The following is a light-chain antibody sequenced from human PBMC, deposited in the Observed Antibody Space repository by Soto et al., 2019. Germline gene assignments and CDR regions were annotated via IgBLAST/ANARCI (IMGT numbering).Light chain of an antibody. J-gene: IGKJ1*01. CDR3: QQYNFWPPWT. Sequence: EIVMTQSPATLSVSPGERATLSCRASQSVSSNFAWYQQKPGQAPRLLIYGASTRATGIPARFSGSGSGTEFTLTISSLQSEDFAVYYCQQYNFWPPWTFGQGTKVDIE. CDR2: GAS. CDR1: QSVSSN. V-gene: IGKV3-15*01.